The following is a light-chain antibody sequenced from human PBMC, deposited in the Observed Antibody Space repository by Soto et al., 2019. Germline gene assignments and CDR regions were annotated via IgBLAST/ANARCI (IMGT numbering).Light chain of an antibody. CDR3: QAWDSSTAI. CDR1: KLGHKY. CDR2: ENN. V-gene: IGLV3-1*01. J-gene: IGLJ2*01. Sequence: SSELTQPPSVSVSPGQTVSITCSGDKLGHKYVCWYQQKPGQSPVLVIYENNKRPSGIPERFSGSNSGNTATLTISGTQAMDEADYYCQAWDSSTAIFGGGTKVTVL.